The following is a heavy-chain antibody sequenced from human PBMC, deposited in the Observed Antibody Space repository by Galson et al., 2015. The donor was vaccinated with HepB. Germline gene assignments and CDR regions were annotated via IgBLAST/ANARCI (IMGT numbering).Heavy chain of an antibody. J-gene: IGHJ5*02. V-gene: IGHV4-34*01. CDR3: ARGLWFGELSFIDP. D-gene: IGHD3-10*01. CDR1: GGSFSGYY. Sequence: SETLSLTCAVYGGSFSGYYWSWIRQPPGKGLEWIGEINHSGSTNYSPSLKSRVTISVDTSKNQFSLKLSSVTAADTAVYYCARGLWFGELSFIDPWGQGTLVTVSS. CDR2: INHSGST.